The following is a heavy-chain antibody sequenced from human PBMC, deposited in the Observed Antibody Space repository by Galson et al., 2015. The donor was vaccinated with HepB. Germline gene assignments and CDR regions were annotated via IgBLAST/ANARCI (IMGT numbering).Heavy chain of an antibody. Sequence: SLRLSCAASGFTFSDYYMSWIRQAPGKGLEWVSYISSSSSYTNYADSVKGRFTISRDNAKNSLYLQMNSLRAEDTAVYYCAREARGEGYCSGGSCSIDYWGQGTLVTVSS. CDR1: GFTFSDYY. V-gene: IGHV3-11*06. CDR3: AREARGEGYCSGGSCSIDY. D-gene: IGHD2-15*01. J-gene: IGHJ4*02. CDR2: ISSSSSYT.